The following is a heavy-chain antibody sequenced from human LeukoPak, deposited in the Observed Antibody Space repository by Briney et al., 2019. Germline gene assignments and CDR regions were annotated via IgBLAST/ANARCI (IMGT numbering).Heavy chain of an antibody. J-gene: IGHJ4*02. Sequence: GGSLRLSCAASGFTFGDAWMSWVRQAPGKGLEWVGRIKSKTDGGTTDYAAPVKGRFTISRDDSKNTLYLQMNSLKTEDTAVYYCTPASSGYSSSWYFVYWGQGTLVTVSS. V-gene: IGHV3-15*01. D-gene: IGHD6-13*01. CDR3: TPASSGYSSSWYFVY. CDR2: IKSKTDGGTT. CDR1: GFTFGDAW.